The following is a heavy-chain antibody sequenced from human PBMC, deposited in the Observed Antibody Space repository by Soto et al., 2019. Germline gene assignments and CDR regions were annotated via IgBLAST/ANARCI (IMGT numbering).Heavy chain of an antibody. V-gene: IGHV4-31*03. J-gene: IGHJ5*02. CDR1: GDSISGGASF. CDR3: AKLSCTSSTCYFPGWFDP. CDR2: VYYSGSS. D-gene: IGHD2-2*01. Sequence: SETLSLTCPVSGDSISGGASFWSWMRQPPGKGLEWIANVYYSGSSYYNPSLKSRLTISVDTTKNQFSLQLKSMIAADTVFYYGAKLSCTSSTCYFPGWFDPWGQGTLVTVSS.